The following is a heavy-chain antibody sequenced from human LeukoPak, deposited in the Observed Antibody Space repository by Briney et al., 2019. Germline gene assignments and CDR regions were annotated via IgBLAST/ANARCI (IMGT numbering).Heavy chain of an antibody. D-gene: IGHD3-10*01. CDR3: AKEWGYGSGSYYDY. Sequence: GGSLRLSCAVSGFTFSNYAMSWVRQAPGKGLEWVSGISGSGGSTYYADSVKGRFNISRDNSKNTLYLQMNSLRAEDTAVYYCAKEWGYGSGSYYDYWGQGTLVTVSS. CDR2: ISGSGGST. V-gene: IGHV3-23*01. CDR1: GFTFSNYA. J-gene: IGHJ4*02.